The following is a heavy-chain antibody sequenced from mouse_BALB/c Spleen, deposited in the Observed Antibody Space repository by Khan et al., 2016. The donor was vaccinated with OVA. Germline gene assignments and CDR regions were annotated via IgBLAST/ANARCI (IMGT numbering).Heavy chain of an antibody. D-gene: IGHD4-1*01. V-gene: IGHV3-2*02. Sequence: VQLKESGPGLVKPSQSLSLTCTVTGYSITSDYAWNWIRQFPGNKLEWMGYISYSGSTTYNPSLNSRISITRDPSKDPLFLQLKSVTSEDTATNYCAGKLGRSYALDYWVQGTSFTFSS. CDR2: ISYSGST. J-gene: IGHJ4*01. CDR1: GYSITSDYA. CDR3: AGKLGRSYALDY.